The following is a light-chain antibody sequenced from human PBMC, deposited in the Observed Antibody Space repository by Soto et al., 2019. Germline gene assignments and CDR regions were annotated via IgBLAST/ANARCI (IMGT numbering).Light chain of an antibody. Sequence: VLTQSPGTLSLSPGERATLSCRASQSVSRYLVWYQQKPGQAPRLLIYGASSRASGIPDRFSGSGSGTDFTLTISRLEPEDFAVYYCQQYGRSPGLFTFGPGTKVGIK. V-gene: IGKV3-20*01. CDR2: GAS. CDR1: QSVSRY. CDR3: QQYGRSPGLFT. J-gene: IGKJ3*01.